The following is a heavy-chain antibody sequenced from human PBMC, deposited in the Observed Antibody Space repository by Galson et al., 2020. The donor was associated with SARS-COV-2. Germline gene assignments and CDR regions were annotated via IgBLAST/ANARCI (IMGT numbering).Heavy chain of an antibody. Sequence: GGSLRLSCAASGFTFSSYSMNWVRQAPGKGLEWVSYISSSSSTIYYADSVKGRFTISRDNAKNSLYLQMNSLRAEDTAVYYCARDGYYSTRVGFDPWGQGTLVTVSS. D-gene: IGHD3-22*01. CDR2: ISSSSSTI. CDR3: ARDGYYSTRVGFDP. J-gene: IGHJ5*02. V-gene: IGHV3-48*01. CDR1: GFTFSSYS.